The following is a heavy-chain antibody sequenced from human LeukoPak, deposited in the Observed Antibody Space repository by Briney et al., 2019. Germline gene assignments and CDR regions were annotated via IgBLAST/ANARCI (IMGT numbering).Heavy chain of an antibody. CDR1: GFTFSDSA. Sequence: GGSLRLSCAASGFTFSDSAIHWVRQASGKGLEWVGRIRSKPNSYATSYAASVKGRFTISRDDSKNTAYLQMNSLKTEDTAVYYCIRHYDSGFDYWGQGTLVTVSS. V-gene: IGHV3-73*01. J-gene: IGHJ4*02. CDR2: IRSKPNSYAT. CDR3: IRHYDSGFDY. D-gene: IGHD3-3*01.